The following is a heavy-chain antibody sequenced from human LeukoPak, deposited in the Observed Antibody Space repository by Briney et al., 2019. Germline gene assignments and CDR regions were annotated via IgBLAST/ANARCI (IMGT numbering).Heavy chain of an antibody. D-gene: IGHD1-26*01. J-gene: IGHJ5*02. CDR2: INIDGATT. CDR1: GFTFSGYW. V-gene: IGHV3-74*01. CDR3: GRGAVGTGCWFDP. Sequence: PGGSLRLSCAASGFTFSGYWMHWVRQAPGKGLEWVSRINIDGATTNYADSVKGRFTISRDNAKNTLHLQMNSLRADDTAVYYCGRGAVGTGCWFDPWGQGTLVTVSS.